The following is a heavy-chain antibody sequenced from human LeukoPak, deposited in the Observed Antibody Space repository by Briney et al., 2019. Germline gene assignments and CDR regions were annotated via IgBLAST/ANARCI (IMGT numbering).Heavy chain of an antibody. CDR2: IYYSGST. Sequence: SETLSLTCTVSGGSISTYYWNWIRQPPGKRLEWIGYIYYSGSTNYNPSLKSRVTISVDTSKNQLSLRLTSVTAADTAVYYCARKGSGWHTLEYWGQGTLVTVSS. J-gene: IGHJ4*02. V-gene: IGHV4-59*01. CDR3: ARKGSGWHTLEY. CDR1: GGSISTYY. D-gene: IGHD6-19*01.